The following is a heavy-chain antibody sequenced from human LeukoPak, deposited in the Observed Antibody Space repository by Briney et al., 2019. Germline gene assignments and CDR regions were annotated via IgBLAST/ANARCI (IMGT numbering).Heavy chain of an antibody. J-gene: IGHJ6*02. CDR3: AKELLTYYEILTGRLPNPREDNYYGMDV. Sequence: GGSLRLSCAASGFTFSSYSMNWVRQVPGKGLEWVSSISSSSSYIYYADSVKGRFTISRDNAKNSLYLQMNSLRVEDTAVYYCAKELLTYYEILTGRLPNPREDNYYGMDVWGQGTTVTVSS. D-gene: IGHD3-9*01. V-gene: IGHV3-21*01. CDR2: ISSSSSYI. CDR1: GFTFSSYS.